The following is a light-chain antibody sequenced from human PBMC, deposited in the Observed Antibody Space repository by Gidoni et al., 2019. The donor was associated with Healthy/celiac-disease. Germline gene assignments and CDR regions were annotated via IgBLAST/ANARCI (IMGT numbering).Light chain of an antibody. CDR3: QQYDNLPYT. CDR2: DAS. Sequence: DIQMTTSPSSLSASVGDRVTITCPASQDISNYLNWYQQKPGKAPKLLIYDASNLETGVPSRFSGSGSGTDFTFTISSLQPEDIATYYCQQYDNLPYTFGQGTKLEIK. V-gene: IGKV1-33*01. J-gene: IGKJ2*01. CDR1: QDISNY.